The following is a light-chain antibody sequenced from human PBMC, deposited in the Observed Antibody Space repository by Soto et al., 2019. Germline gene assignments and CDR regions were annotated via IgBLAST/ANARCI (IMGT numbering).Light chain of an antibody. J-gene: IGLJ1*01. CDR2: DVS. Sequence: QSVLTQPLSVSGSPGQSVAISCTGTGSDVGTYNRVSWYQQPPGTAPKLMIYDVSDRPSGVPDRFSGSKSGNTASLTISGLQAEDEADYYCSSYTSSSTYVFGTGTKVTVL. CDR3: SSYTSSSTYV. CDR1: GSDVGTYNR. V-gene: IGLV2-18*02.